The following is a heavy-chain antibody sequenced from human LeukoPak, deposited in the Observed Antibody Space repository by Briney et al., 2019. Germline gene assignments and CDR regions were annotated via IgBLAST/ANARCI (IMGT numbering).Heavy chain of an antibody. CDR3: ARAGYSYGGNYYYMDV. D-gene: IGHD5-18*01. J-gene: IGHJ6*03. CDR1: GGSISSYY. CDR2: IYYSGST. Sequence: PSETLSLTCTVAGGSISSYYWSWIRQPPGKGQEWIGYIYYSGSTNYNPSLKSRVTISVDTSKNQFSLRLSSVTAADTAVYYCARAGYSYGGNYYYMDVWGKGTTVTVSS. V-gene: IGHV4-59*08.